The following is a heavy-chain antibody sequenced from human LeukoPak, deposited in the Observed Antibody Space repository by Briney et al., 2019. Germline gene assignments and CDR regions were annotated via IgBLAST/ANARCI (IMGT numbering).Heavy chain of an antibody. CDR3: ARDLERYYDLEGRSGY. CDR2: ISAHNGNA. CDR1: GYTFTSYG. V-gene: IGHV1-18*01. Sequence: GASVKVSRKTSGYTFTSYGINWVRQAPGQGLEWMGRISAHNGNANYAQKFQGRVTMTTDTLATTAYMELRSLRSDDTAVYYCARDLERYYDLEGRSGYWGQGTLVTVSS. D-gene: IGHD3-3*01. J-gene: IGHJ4*02.